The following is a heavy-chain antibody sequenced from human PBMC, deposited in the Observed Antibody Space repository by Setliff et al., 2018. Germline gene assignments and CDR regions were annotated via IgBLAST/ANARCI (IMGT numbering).Heavy chain of an antibody. Sequence: GGSLRLSCAASGFTFSSYAMSWVRQTPGKGLEWVSAITGGGGRTFYADSVKGRFTISRDNSKNTLYLQMNSLRAEDTAVYYCARDRGSGSYFLRYFDYWGQGTLVTVSS. CDR3: ARDRGSGSYFLRYFDY. V-gene: IGHV3-23*01. CDR2: ITGGGGRT. D-gene: IGHD1-26*01. CDR1: GFTFSSYA. J-gene: IGHJ4*02.